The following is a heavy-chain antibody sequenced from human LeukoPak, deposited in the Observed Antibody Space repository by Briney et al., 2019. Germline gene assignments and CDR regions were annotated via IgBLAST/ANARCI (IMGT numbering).Heavy chain of an antibody. CDR2: ISNSGSTI. V-gene: IGHV3-48*03. Sequence: GGSLRVSWAASGLKFSSYEMNWGRQAPGKGLEWVAHISNSGSTIYYADSVKGRFTISRGNAKNSLYLQMNRLRAEDTAVYYCARELWQVWGQGTTVTVSS. J-gene: IGHJ6*02. CDR3: ARELWQV. CDR1: GLKFSSYE. D-gene: IGHD3-16*01.